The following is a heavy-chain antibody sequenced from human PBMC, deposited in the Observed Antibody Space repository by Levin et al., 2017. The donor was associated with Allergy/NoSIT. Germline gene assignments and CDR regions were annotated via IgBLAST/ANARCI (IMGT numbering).Heavy chain of an antibody. V-gene: IGHV3-20*04. Sequence: GGSLRLSCAASGFTFDDYGMNWVRQAPGKGLELVSGINWKGGRTGYADSVKGRFTISRDNAKNSLYLQMNSLRAEDTALYYCARDKGIAVAGGFDYWGQGTLVTVSS. D-gene: IGHD6-19*01. CDR1: GFTFDDYG. J-gene: IGHJ4*02. CDR2: INWKGGRT. CDR3: ARDKGIAVAGGFDY.